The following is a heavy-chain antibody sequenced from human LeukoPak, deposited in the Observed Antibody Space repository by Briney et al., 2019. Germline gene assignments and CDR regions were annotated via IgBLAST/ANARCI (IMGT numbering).Heavy chain of an antibody. D-gene: IGHD6-13*01. Sequence: AGGSLRLSCAASGFTLSSYPMNWVRQAPGKGLEWVSTFVRGSTYYADTVQGRFTISRDSSKNTLYLQMNSLRADDTALYFCTRAAPYGTSWYEKNDYWGQGTLVAVSS. V-gene: IGHV3-23*01. CDR3: TRAAPYGTSWYEKNDY. CDR1: GFTLSSYP. J-gene: IGHJ4*02. CDR2: FVRGST.